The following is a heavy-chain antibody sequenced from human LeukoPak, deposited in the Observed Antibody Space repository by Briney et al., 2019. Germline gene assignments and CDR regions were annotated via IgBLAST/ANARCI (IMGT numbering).Heavy chain of an antibody. Sequence: PSETLSLTCTVSDGSISNYYWNWIRQPPGKGLEWIGRISSSGSTNYNPSLKSRVTISVDTSKNQFSLKLSSVTAADTAVYFCARGPYSYDSSGAFDIWGQGTMVTVSS. J-gene: IGHJ3*02. V-gene: IGHV4-4*08. CDR2: ISSSGST. CDR1: DGSISNYY. D-gene: IGHD3-22*01. CDR3: ARGPYSYDSSGAFDI.